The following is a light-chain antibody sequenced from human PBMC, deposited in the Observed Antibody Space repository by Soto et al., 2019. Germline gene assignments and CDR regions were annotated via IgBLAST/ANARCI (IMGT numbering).Light chain of an antibody. J-gene: IGLJ2*01. CDR1: SSDVGTYNY. V-gene: IGLV2-14*03. Sequence: QSALTQPASVSGSPGQSITISCTGTSSDVGTYNYVSWYQQHPGKAPKVMIYDVSNRPSGVSNRFSGSKSGNTASLTISGLQAEDEADYYWSSYTGSSTSVIFGGGTKLTVL. CDR3: SSYTGSSTSVI. CDR2: DVS.